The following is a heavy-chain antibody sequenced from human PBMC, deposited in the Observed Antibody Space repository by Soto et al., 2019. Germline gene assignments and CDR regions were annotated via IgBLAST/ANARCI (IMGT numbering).Heavy chain of an antibody. J-gene: IGHJ4*02. CDR3: AREPYSGDDLDFDS. CDR2: ISGSSSTI. D-gene: IGHD5-12*01. CDR1: GFTFNRFN. V-gene: IGHV3-48*01. Sequence: PGGSLRLSCAASGFTFNRFNMNWVRQAPGKGLEWVSYISGSSSTIYYADSVKGRFTISRDNAKNLLYLQMSSLRVEDTAVYYCAREPYSGDDLDFDSWGQGTLVTVSS.